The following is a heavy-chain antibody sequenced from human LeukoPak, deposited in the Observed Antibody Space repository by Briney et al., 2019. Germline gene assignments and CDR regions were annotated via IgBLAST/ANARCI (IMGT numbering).Heavy chain of an antibody. Sequence: PSETLSLTCAVYGGSFSGYYWSWIRQPPGKGLEWIGEINHSGSTNYNPSLKSRVTTSVDTSKNQFSLKLSSVTAADTAVYYCARGPYGSGSYPDYWGQGTLVTVSS. CDR3: ARGPYGSGSYPDY. CDR2: INHSGST. D-gene: IGHD3-10*01. J-gene: IGHJ4*02. V-gene: IGHV4-34*01. CDR1: GGSFSGYY.